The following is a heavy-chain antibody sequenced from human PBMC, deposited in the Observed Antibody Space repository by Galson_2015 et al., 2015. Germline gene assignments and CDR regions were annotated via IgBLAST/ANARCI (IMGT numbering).Heavy chain of an antibody. CDR3: AKDGPQAAAGTQNFDY. D-gene: IGHD6-13*01. V-gene: IGHV3-23*01. Sequence: SLRLSCAASGFTFSSYAMSWVRQAPGKGLEWVSAISGSGGSTYYADPVKGRFTSSRDNSKNTLYLQMNSLRAENTAVYYCAKDGPQAAAGTQNFDYWGQGTLVTVSS. J-gene: IGHJ4*02. CDR2: ISGSGGST. CDR1: GFTFSSYA.